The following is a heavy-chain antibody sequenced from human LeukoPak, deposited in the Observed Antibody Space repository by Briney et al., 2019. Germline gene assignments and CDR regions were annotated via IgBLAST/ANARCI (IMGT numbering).Heavy chain of an antibody. CDR2: IYSGGST. D-gene: IGHD6-13*01. CDR1: GFTVSSNY. CDR3: AGTAAGTGFYYYYGMDV. Sequence: GGSLRLSCAASGFTVSSNYMSWVRQAPGKGLEWVSVIYSGGSTYYADSVKGRFTISRDNTKNTLYLQMNSLRAEDTAVYYCAGTAAGTGFYYYYGMDVWGQGTTVTVSS. V-gene: IGHV3-66*01. J-gene: IGHJ6*02.